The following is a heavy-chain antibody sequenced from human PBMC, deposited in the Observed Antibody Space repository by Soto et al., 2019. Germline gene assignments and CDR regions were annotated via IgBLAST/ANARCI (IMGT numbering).Heavy chain of an antibody. Sequence: PSETLSLTCTVSGGSISSYYWSWIRQPPGKGLEWIGYIYYSGSTNYNPSLKSRVTISVDTSKNQFSLKLSSVTAADTAVYYCAMYGDYEGLFDYWGQGTLVTVSS. J-gene: IGHJ4*02. V-gene: IGHV4-59*01. CDR2: IYYSGST. CDR1: GGSISSYY. CDR3: AMYGDYEGLFDY. D-gene: IGHD4-17*01.